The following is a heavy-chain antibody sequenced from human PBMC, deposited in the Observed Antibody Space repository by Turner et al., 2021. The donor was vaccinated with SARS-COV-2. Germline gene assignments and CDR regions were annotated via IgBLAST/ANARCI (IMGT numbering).Heavy chain of an antibody. D-gene: IGHD5-18*01. CDR3: ARLMDTAMDYYGMDV. V-gene: IGHV4-39*01. CDR1: VGSRSSSTYY. J-gene: IGHJ6*02. Sequence: QLQLQESGPGLVQPSETLSLTGTVSVGSRSSSTYYWGWIRQPSGKGLEWIGSIYCSVNNYDNPSRKSRVTISEDTTKNQFSLKLSSVTAADTAVYYCARLMDTAMDYYGMDVWGQGTTVTVSS. CDR2: IYCSVNN.